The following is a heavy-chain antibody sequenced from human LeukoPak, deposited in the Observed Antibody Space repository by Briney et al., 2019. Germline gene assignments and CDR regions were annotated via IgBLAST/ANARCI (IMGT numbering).Heavy chain of an antibody. J-gene: IGHJ4*02. CDR1: GGSISSYY. CDR3: ARDLGPYYYGSGSYFDY. V-gene: IGHV4-59*01. CDR2: IYYSGST. D-gene: IGHD3-10*01. Sequence: SETLSLTCTVSGGSISSYYWSWIRQPPGKGLEWIGYIYYSGSTNCNPSLKSRVTISVDTSKNQFSLKLSSVTAADTAVYYCARDLGPYYYGSGSYFDYWGQGTLVTVSS.